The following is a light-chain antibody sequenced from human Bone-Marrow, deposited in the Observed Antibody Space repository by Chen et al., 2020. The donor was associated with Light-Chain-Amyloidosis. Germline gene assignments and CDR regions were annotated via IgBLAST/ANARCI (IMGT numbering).Light chain of an antibody. CDR1: QSISSW. J-gene: IGKJ5*01. Sequence: DIQMTQSPSSLSASVGDRVTITCRASQSISSWFAWYQQKPGKAPKLLFYKASSLESGVPSRFSGSGSGTEFTLTISSLQPDDFASYYCQQYNSYPITFGQGTRLEIK. V-gene: IGKV1-5*03. CDR3: QQYNSYPIT. CDR2: KAS.